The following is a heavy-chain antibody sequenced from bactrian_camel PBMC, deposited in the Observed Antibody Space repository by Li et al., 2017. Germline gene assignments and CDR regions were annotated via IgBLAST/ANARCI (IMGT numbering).Heavy chain of an antibody. Sequence: HVQLVESGGGSVQAGGSLRLSCAASGFTYSNYYMTWVRQAPGKGLEWVSTINRGGSDTYYTDSVKGRFAISRNNAKNTLYLQIDNLRPEDTAVYYCAASLRGGSWYYGMGYWGKGTQVTVS. V-gene: IGHV3S6*01. CDR1: GFTYSNYY. D-gene: IGHD6*01. CDR2: INRGGSDT. J-gene: IGHJ7*01.